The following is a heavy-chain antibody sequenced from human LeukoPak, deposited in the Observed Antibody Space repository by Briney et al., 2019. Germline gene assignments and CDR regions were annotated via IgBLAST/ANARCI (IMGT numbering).Heavy chain of an antibody. D-gene: IGHD5-18*01. V-gene: IGHV3-30*03. Sequence: PGGSLRLSCAASGFTFSSYGMHWVRQAPGKGLEWVAVISYDGSNKYYADSVKGRFTISRDNSKNTLYLQMNSLRAEDTAVYYCARDDTAITHDAFDIWGQGTMVTVSS. CDR3: ARDDTAITHDAFDI. CDR1: GFTFSSYG. J-gene: IGHJ3*02. CDR2: ISYDGSNK.